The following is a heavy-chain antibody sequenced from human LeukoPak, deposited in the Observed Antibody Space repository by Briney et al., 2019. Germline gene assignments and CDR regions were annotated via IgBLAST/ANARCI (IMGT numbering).Heavy chain of an antibody. V-gene: IGHV1-46*01. D-gene: IGHD6-13*01. CDR3: ARETTAAGSFDY. J-gene: IGHJ4*02. Sequence: ASVKVSCXASGYTFTSYYMHWVRQAPGQGLEWMGIINPSGGSTSYAQKFQGRVTMTRDTSTSTVYMELSSLRSEDTAVYYCARETTAAGSFDYWGQGTLVTVSS. CDR2: INPSGGST. CDR1: GYTFTSYY.